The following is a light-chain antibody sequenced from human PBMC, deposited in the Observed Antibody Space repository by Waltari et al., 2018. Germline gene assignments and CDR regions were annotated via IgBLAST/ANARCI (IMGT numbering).Light chain of an antibody. CDR2: EYN. V-gene: IGLV1-51*02. J-gene: IGLJ3*02. CDR3: ATWDSSLSAWV. Sequence: QSVLTQPPSVSAAPGQKVTISCPGSSSNIGNNYVSWFQHVSGTAPKLLIYEYNKRPSGLPDRFSGSKSGTSATLGITGLQTGDEAHYYCATWDSSLSAWVFGGGTKLTVL. CDR1: SSNIGNNY.